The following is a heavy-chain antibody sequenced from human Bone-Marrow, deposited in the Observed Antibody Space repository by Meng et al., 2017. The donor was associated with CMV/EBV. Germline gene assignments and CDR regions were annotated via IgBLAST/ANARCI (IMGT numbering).Heavy chain of an antibody. Sequence: GGSLRLSCKGSGYSFTSYWIGWVRQMPGKGLEWMGIIYPGDSDTRYSPSFQGQVTNSADKSISTAYLQWSSLKVSDTAMYYCARLGGSYYLHFDYWGQGTLVTVSS. CDR3: ARLGGSYYLHFDY. V-gene: IGHV5-51*01. CDR2: IYPGDSDT. J-gene: IGHJ4*02. D-gene: IGHD1-26*01. CDR1: GYSFTSYW.